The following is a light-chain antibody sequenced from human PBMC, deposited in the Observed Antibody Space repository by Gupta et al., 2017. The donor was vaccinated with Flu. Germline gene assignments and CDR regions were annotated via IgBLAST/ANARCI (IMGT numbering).Light chain of an antibody. CDR2: GNA. J-gene: IGLJ3*02. CDR1: SSKIGADFD. CDR3: QSAESSRSGWV. V-gene: IGLV1-40*01. Sequence: SVLPQPPSVSGAPGPRVPISCTVSSSKIGADFDVHWYQQLPEAAPKLLIYGNANRPSGVPDRFSGSKYGTSASVTITGLQAEDEADYYWQSAESSRSGWVFGGGTKLTVL.